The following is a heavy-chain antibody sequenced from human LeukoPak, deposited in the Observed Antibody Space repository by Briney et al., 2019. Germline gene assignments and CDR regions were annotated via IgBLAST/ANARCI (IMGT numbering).Heavy chain of an antibody. CDR3: ARDLLMASMVTSFDY. CDR2: ISSSSSYI. Sequence: GGSLRLSCAASGFTFSSCSMNWVRQAPGKGLEWVSSISSSSSYIYYADSVKGRFTISRDNAKNSLYLQMNSLRAEDTAVYYCARDLLMASMVTSFDYWGQGTLVTVSS. V-gene: IGHV3-21*01. D-gene: IGHD5-18*01. J-gene: IGHJ4*02. CDR1: GFTFSSCS.